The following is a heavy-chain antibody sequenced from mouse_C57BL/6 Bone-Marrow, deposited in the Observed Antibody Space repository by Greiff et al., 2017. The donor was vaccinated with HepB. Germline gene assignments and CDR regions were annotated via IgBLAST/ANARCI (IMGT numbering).Heavy chain of an antibody. J-gene: IGHJ2*01. V-gene: IGHV1-19*01. CDR2: INPYNGGT. Sequence: VQLQQSGPGRVKPVASGKMSWKAPGYSFTDYYTNGVKQIHGNSLEWIGVINPYNGGTSYNQKFKGKATLTVDKSSSTAYMELNSLTSEDSADYYCTDKVDYTGAYRGQGTTLPVSS. CDR3: TDKVDYTGAY. CDR1: GYSFTDYY. D-gene: IGHD2-12*01.